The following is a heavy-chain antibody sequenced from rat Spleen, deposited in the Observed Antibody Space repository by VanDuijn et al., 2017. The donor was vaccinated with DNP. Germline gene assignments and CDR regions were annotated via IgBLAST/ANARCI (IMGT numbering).Heavy chain of an antibody. D-gene: IGHD1-11*01. CDR2: ISTSGSRT. Sequence: EVQLVESGGGLVQPGRSMKLSCAASGFTFSNYYMAWVRQAPKRGLEWVATISTSGSRTYYPDSVKGRFTVSRDNAESSLYLQMDSLQSEDIATYYCARGNYGGYDYWGQGVMVSVSS. CDR3: ARGNYGGYDY. J-gene: IGHJ2*01. CDR1: GFTFSNYY. V-gene: IGHV5-25*01.